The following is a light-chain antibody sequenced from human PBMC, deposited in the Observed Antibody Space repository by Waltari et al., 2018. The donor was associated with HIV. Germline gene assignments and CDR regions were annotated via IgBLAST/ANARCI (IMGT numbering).Light chain of an antibody. CDR2: EVS. V-gene: IGLV2-14*01. CDR3: SSYTSSNTLV. J-gene: IGLJ2*01. CDR1: SSDVGGYNY. Sequence: QSALTQPASVSGSPGQSITISCTGTSSDVGGYNYVSWYQQHPGKAPKIIIYEVSYRPSWVSDRFSGSKAGNTASLTISGLQAEDEADYYCSSYTSSNTLVFGGGTKLTVL.